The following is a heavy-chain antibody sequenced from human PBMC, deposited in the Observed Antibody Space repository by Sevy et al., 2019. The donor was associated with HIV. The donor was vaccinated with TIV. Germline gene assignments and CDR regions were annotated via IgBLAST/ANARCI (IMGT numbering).Heavy chain of an antibody. D-gene: IGHD4-17*01. J-gene: IGHJ6*02. Sequence: GGSLRLSCAASGFTFSDYYMSWIRQAPGKGLEWLSYISGSDSTIYYADSVKGRFTISRDNSKNSLYLQMNSLRAEDTAVYYCARDHVNDGDLGDYYYAMDVWGQGTTVTVSS. V-gene: IGHV3-11*01. CDR3: ARDHVNDGDLGDYYYAMDV. CDR2: ISGSDSTI. CDR1: GFTFSDYY.